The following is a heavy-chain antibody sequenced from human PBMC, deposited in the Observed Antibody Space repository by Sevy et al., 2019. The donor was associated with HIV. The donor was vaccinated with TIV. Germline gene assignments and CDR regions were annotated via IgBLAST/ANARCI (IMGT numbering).Heavy chain of an antibody. Sequence: ASVKVSCKASGYTFTSYGISWVRQAPGQGLEWMGWISAYNGNTNYAQKLQGRVTMTTDTSTSTAYMELGSLRSDDTAVYYCARLGYCSSTSCYKGPDYYYYGMDVWGQGTTVTVSS. V-gene: IGHV1-18*01. CDR1: GYTFTSYG. CDR2: ISAYNGNT. CDR3: ARLGYCSSTSCYKGPDYYYYGMDV. J-gene: IGHJ6*02. D-gene: IGHD2-2*02.